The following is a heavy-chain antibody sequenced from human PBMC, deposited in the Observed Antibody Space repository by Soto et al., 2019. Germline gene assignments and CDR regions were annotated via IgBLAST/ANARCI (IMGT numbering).Heavy chain of an antibody. CDR1: GYTFTSYG. Sequence: QVQLVQSGAEVKKPGASVKVSCKASGYTFTSYGISWVRQAPGQGLEWMGWISAYNGNTNYAQKLQGGVTMTTDTATSTAYMELRSMRSDDTAVYYCARARCSRGSCYSDYWGQGTLVTVSS. CDR3: ARARCSRGSCYSDY. J-gene: IGHJ4*02. D-gene: IGHD2-15*01. CDR2: ISAYNGNT. V-gene: IGHV1-18*01.